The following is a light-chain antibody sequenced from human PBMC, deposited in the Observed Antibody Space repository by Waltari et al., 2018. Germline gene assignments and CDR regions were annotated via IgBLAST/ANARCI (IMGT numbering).Light chain of an antibody. CDR3: QQYENLPRT. CDR2: DAS. CDR1: QDITNY. Sequence: DVQMTQSPSSLSASVGDRVTVTCQASQDITNYLNWHQQKPGKAPKLLIYDASTLETGVALRFSGSGSGTDFTLTISDLQPEDIATYYCQQYENLPRTFGQGTKLEIK. V-gene: IGKV1-33*01. J-gene: IGKJ2*01.